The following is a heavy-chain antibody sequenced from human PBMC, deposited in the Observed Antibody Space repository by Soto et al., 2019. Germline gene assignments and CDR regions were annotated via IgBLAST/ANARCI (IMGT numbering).Heavy chain of an antibody. V-gene: IGHV1-69*13. CDR3: ARGVVPAATDAFGI. J-gene: IGHJ3*02. CDR2: IIPIFGTA. Sequence: SVKVSCKASGGTFSSYAISWVRQAPGQGLEWMGGIIPIFGTANHAQKFQGRVTITADESTSTAYMELSSLRSEDTAVYYCARGVVPAATDAFGIWGQGTMVTVSS. D-gene: IGHD2-2*01. CDR1: GGTFSSYA.